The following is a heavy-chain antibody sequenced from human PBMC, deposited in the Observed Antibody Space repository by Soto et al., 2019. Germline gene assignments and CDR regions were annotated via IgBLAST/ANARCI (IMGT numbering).Heavy chain of an antibody. D-gene: IGHD7-27*01. CDR1: GYTFTGYY. Sequence: QVQLVQSGAEVKKPGASVKVSCKASGYTFTGYYMHWVRQAPGQGLEWMGWINPNSGGTNYAQKFQGWVTMTRDTSISTAYMELSRLRSDDTAVYYCARVNWGLEKSDAFDIWGQGTMVTVSS. J-gene: IGHJ3*02. CDR3: ARVNWGLEKSDAFDI. V-gene: IGHV1-2*04. CDR2: INPNSGGT.